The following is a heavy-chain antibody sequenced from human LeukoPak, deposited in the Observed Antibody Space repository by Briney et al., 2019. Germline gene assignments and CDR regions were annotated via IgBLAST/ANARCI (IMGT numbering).Heavy chain of an antibody. V-gene: IGHV7-4-1*02. D-gene: IGHD3-22*01. J-gene: IGHJ4*02. CDR2: INTKTGNP. CDR1: GYTFSSYA. CDR3: ARPYYYDSSNYAAGFDY. Sequence: ASVKVSCKDSGYTFSSYAMNWVRQAPGQGLEWMGWINTKTGNPTYAQGFTGRFVFSLDTSVSTAYLQISSLKAEDTAVYYCARPYYYDSSNYAAGFDYWGQGSLVTVSS.